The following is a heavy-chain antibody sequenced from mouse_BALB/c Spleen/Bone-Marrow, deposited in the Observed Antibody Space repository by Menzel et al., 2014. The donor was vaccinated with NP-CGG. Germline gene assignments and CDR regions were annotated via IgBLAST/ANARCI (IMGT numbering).Heavy chain of an antibody. CDR1: GYSITSGYS. V-gene: IGHV3-1*02. CDR2: IHYSGNT. CDR3: ARVRGYAMDY. Sequence: VQLKESGPDLVKPSQSLSLTCTVTGYSITSGYSWNWIRQFPGNKLEWMGYIHYSGNTNYNPSLKSRISITRGTSKNQFFLQLSSVTTEDTATYYCARVRGYAMDYWGQGTSVTVSS. J-gene: IGHJ4*01.